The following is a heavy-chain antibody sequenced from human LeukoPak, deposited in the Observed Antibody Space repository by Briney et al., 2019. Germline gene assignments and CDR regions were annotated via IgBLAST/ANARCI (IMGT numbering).Heavy chain of an antibody. D-gene: IGHD1-26*01. V-gene: IGHV4-39*07. Sequence: PSETLSLTCTVSGGSISSSSYYWGWIRQPPGKGLEWIGSIYYSGSTYYNPSLKSRVTISVDTSKNQFSLKLSSVTAADTAVYYCARTLTVGAMNPTRRNHWYFDLWGRGTLVTVSS. CDR3: ARTLTVGAMNPTRRNHWYFDL. CDR2: IYYSGST. J-gene: IGHJ2*01. CDR1: GGSISSSSYY.